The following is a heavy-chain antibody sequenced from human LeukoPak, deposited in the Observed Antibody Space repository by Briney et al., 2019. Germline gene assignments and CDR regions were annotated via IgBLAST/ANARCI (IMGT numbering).Heavy chain of an antibody. V-gene: IGHV4-31*03. D-gene: IGHD2-8*01. Sequence: SETLSLTCTVSGGSLSSGGYYWRWLGQPPGMGLEWIGYIYYSGSTYYNPSLKRRVTISVDTSKNQFSLKLSSVTAADTAVYYCARGAKLMVYVEYFDYWGQGTLVTVSS. CDR2: IYYSGST. CDR3: ARGAKLMVYVEYFDY. CDR1: GGSLSSGGYY. J-gene: IGHJ4*02.